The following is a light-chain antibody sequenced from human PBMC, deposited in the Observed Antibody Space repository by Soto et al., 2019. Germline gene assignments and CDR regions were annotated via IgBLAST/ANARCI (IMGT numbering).Light chain of an antibody. V-gene: IGKV3-11*01. Sequence: EIVLTQSPATLSLSPGERATLSCRASQSVSSYLAWFQQKPGQAPRLLIYDASIRATGIPARFSGSGSDTDFTLTISSLEPEDFAVYYCQQRASWVTFGQGTRLEIK. CDR3: QQRASWVT. J-gene: IGKJ5*01. CDR1: QSVSSY. CDR2: DAS.